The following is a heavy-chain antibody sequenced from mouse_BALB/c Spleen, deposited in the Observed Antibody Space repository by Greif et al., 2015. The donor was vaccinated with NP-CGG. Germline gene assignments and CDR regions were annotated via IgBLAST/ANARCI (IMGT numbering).Heavy chain of an antibody. J-gene: IGHJ2*01. CDR3: TREGDYGSSSFDY. Sequence: EVQLQQSGTVLARPGASVKMSCKASGYTFTSYWMHWVKQSPGQGLEWIGAIYPGNSDTSYNQKFKGKAKLTAVTSTSTSYMELSSLTNEDSAVYYCTREGDYGSSSFDYWGQGTTLTVSS. CDR2: IYPGNSDT. D-gene: IGHD1-1*01. V-gene: IGHV1-5*01. CDR1: GYTFTSYW.